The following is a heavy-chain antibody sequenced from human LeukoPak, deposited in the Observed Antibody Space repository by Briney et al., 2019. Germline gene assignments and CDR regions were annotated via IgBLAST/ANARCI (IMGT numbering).Heavy chain of an antibody. V-gene: IGHV1-69*05. CDR1: GGTSSSYA. D-gene: IGHD6-6*01. Sequence: SVKVSCKASGGTSSSYAISWLRQAPGQGLEWMGRIIPIFGTANYAQKFQGRVTITTDESTSTAYMELSSLRSEDTAVYYCAIAARADAFDIWGQGTMVTVSS. CDR2: IIPIFGTA. CDR3: AIAARADAFDI. J-gene: IGHJ3*02.